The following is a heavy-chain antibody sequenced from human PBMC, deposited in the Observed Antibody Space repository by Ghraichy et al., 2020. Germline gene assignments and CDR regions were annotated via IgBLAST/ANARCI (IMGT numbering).Heavy chain of an antibody. CDR3: ARQGSIAAAGNDY. V-gene: IGHV5-51*01. CDR2: IYPGDSDT. J-gene: IGHJ4*02. CDR1: GYSFTSYW. D-gene: IGHD6-13*01. Sequence: GESLNISCKGSGYSFTSYWIGWVRQMPGKGLEWMGIIYPGDSDTRYSPSFQGQVTISADKSISTAYLQWSSLKASDTAMYYCARQGSIAAAGNDYWGQGTLVPVSS.